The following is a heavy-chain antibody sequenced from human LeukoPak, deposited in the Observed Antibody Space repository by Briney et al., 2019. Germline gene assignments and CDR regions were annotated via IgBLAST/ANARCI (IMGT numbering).Heavy chain of an antibody. J-gene: IGHJ4*02. V-gene: IGHV4-34*01. CDR1: GGSFSGYY. CDR3: ARESSGWYAY. CDR2: INHSGST. D-gene: IGHD6-19*01. Sequence: SQTLSLTWAVYGGSFSGYYWSWIRQPPGKGLGWIGEINHSGSTNYNPSLKSRVTISVDTSKNQFSLKLSSVTAADTAVYYCARESSGWYAYWGQGTLVTVSS.